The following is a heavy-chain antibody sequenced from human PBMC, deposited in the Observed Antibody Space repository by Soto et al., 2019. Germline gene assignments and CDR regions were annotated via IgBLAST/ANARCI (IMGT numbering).Heavy chain of an antibody. D-gene: IGHD1-1*01. Sequence: GGSLIVSCAASGYTFTTYGIGWLRQAPGQGLEYMGWISAYNGNTNYAQKFQGRVTMTTETSTRTAYMELRSLRSDDTAVYYCARGSRTNDVYNWFDPWGQGTLVTVSS. CDR1: GYTFTTYG. CDR2: ISAYNGNT. CDR3: ARGSRTNDVYNWFDP. J-gene: IGHJ5*02. V-gene: IGHV1-18*01.